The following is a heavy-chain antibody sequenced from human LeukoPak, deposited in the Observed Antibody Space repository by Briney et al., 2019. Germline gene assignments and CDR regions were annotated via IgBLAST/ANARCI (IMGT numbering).Heavy chain of an antibody. Sequence: EASVKVSCKASGFTFTSSAMQWVRQARGQRLEWIGWIVVGSGNTNYAQKFQERVTITRDMSTSTAYTELSSLRSEDTAVYYCAAGWYSGSYYPPANIDYWGQGTLVTVSS. V-gene: IGHV1-58*02. J-gene: IGHJ4*02. CDR1: GFTFTSSA. CDR3: AAGWYSGSYYPPANIDY. CDR2: IVVGSGNT. D-gene: IGHD1-26*01.